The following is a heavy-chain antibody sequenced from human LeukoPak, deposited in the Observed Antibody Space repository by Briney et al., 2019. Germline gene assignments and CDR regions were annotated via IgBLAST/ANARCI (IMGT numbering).Heavy chain of an antibody. J-gene: IGHJ6*03. CDR1: GFTFSSYS. Sequence: GGSLRLSCAASGFTFSSYSMNWVRQAPGKGLEWVSSISSSSSYIYYADSVKGRFTISRDNAKNSLYLQMNSLRAEDTAVYCCARGSTGYYMDVWGKGTTVTVSS. CDR3: ARGSTGYYMDV. V-gene: IGHV3-21*01. CDR2: ISSSSSYI.